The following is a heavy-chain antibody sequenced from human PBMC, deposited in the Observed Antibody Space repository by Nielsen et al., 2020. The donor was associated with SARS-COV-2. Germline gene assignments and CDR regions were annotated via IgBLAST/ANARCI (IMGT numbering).Heavy chain of an antibody. V-gene: IGHV3-7*03. Sequence: GESLKISCAASGFTFSSYWMSWVRQAPGKGLEWVANIKQDGSEKYYVDSVKGRFTISRDNAKNSLYLQMNSLRAEDTAVYYCAREGIAAAGKAYGLYYYYGMDVWGQGTTVTVSS. D-gene: IGHD6-13*01. J-gene: IGHJ6*02. CDR2: IKQDGSEK. CDR3: AREGIAAAGKAYGLYYYYGMDV. CDR1: GFTFSSYW.